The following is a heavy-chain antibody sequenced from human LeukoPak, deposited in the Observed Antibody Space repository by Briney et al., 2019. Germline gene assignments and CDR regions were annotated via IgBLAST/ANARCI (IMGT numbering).Heavy chain of an antibody. CDR3: ARRLSMGSYPLFLDAFEI. Sequence: GESLKISCKVSGYRFTSYWITWVRQAPGKGLEWMGTIDPSDSYSNYSPSFQGHVTISTDKSSNTAYLQWSSLKASYTAMYYCARRLSMGSYPLFLDAFEIWGQGTRVTVFS. V-gene: IGHV5-10-1*01. J-gene: IGHJ3*02. D-gene: IGHD1-26*01. CDR1: GYRFTSYW. CDR2: IDPSDSYS.